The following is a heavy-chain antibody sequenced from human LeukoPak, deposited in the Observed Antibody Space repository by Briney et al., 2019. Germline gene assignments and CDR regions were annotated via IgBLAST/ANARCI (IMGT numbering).Heavy chain of an antibody. CDR3: ARGPIYDILTGYPKGVVGY. Sequence: ASVKVSCKASGYTFTSYGISWVRQAPGQGLEWMGWISAYNGNTNYAQKLQGRVTMTTDTSTSTAYMELRSLRSDDTAVYYCARGPIYDILTGYPKGVVGYWGQGTLVTVSS. J-gene: IGHJ4*02. D-gene: IGHD3-9*01. CDR2: ISAYNGNT. V-gene: IGHV1-18*04. CDR1: GYTFTSYG.